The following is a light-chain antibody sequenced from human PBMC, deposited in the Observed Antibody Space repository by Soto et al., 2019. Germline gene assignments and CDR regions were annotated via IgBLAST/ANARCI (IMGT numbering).Light chain of an antibody. Sequence: QSVLTQPASVSGSPGQSITISCTGTSRDVGNHNLVSWYQHHPGKVPKLLIYEASKRPSGVSNRFSGSKSANTASLTISGLQAEDEADYYCCSYAGYSTYVFGVGTKVTVL. CDR2: EAS. CDR3: CSYAGYSTYV. J-gene: IGLJ1*01. V-gene: IGLV2-23*01. CDR1: SRDVGNHNL.